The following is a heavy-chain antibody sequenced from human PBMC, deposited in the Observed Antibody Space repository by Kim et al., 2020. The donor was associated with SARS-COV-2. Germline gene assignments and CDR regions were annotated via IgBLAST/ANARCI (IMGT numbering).Heavy chain of an antibody. CDR3: ARTDSGWANFDC. Sequence: SETLSLTCTVSGGSISSYYWSWIRQPPGKGLEWIGYINYYSGSTNYNPSLKSRVTMSVDTSKDQFSLNLSTVTAADTAVYYCARTDSGWANFDCWGQVTLVTVSS. D-gene: IGHD6-25*01. CDR1: GGSISSYY. V-gene: IGHV4-59*01. J-gene: IGHJ4*02. CDR2: INYYSGST.